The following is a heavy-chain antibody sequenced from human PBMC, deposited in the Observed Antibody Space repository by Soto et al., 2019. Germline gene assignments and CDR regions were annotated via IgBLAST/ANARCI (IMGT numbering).Heavy chain of an antibody. V-gene: IGHV3-64*01. CDR3: ARDGGSYYLDY. J-gene: IGHJ4*02. CDR2: ISSNGGST. Sequence: GGSLRLSCAASGFTCSRYAMYWVRQAPGKGLEYVSVISSNGGSTYYANSVKGRFTISRDNSKNTLYLQMGSLRAEDMAVYYCARDGGSYYLDYWGQGTLVTVSS. CDR1: GFTCSRYA. D-gene: IGHD1-26*01.